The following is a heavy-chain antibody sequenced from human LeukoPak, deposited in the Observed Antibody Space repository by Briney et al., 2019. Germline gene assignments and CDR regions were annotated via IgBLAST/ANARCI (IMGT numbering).Heavy chain of an antibody. D-gene: IGHD3-10*01. J-gene: IGHJ4*02. CDR3: ARGVREYYGSGSHVDY. CDR2: IYYSGST. V-gene: IGHV4-30-4*01. Sequence: PSETLSLTCAVSGGSISSSSYYWSWIRQPPGKGLEWIGYIYYSGSTYYNPSLKSRVTISVDTSKNQFSLKLSSVTAADTAVYYCARGVREYYGSGSHVDYWGQGTLVTVSS. CDR1: GGSISSSSYY.